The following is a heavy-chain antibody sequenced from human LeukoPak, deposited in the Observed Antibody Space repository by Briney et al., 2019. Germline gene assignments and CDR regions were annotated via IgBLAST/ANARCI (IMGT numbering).Heavy chain of an antibody. V-gene: IGHV4-61*02. J-gene: IGHJ4*02. Sequence: ASQTLSLTCTVSGGSISSGSYYWSWIRQPAGKGLEWIGRIYTSGSTNYNPSLKSRVTISVDTSKNQFSLKLSSVTAADTAVYYGARAQGNYYDSSGYPDYWGQGTLVTVSS. CDR3: ARAQGNYYDSSGYPDY. CDR1: GGSISSGSYY. CDR2: IYTSGST. D-gene: IGHD3-22*01.